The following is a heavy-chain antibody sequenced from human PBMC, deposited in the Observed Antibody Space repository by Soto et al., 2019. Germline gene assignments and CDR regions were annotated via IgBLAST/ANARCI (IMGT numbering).Heavy chain of an antibody. CDR2: IIPLLDVA. V-gene: IGHV1-69*08. D-gene: IGHD5-12*01. CDR3: ARDSPIGSTFSGYDAIDY. Sequence: QVQLVQSGAEVKKPGSSVKVSCKTSGGTFSNDIITWVRQAPGQGLEWMGRIIPLLDVADYAQMFQGRVTITADKSTGTAYMELNSLRSEDTAVDYCARDSPIGSTFSGYDAIDYWGQGTLVTVSS. J-gene: IGHJ4*02. CDR1: GGTFSNDI.